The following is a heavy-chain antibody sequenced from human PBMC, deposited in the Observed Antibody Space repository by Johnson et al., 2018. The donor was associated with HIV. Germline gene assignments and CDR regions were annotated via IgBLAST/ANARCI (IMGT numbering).Heavy chain of an antibody. Sequence: QVQLVESGGGVVQPGRSLRLSCAASGFTFSSYAMHWVRQAPGKGLEWVAVISYDGSNKYYADSVKGRFTISIDNSKNTLYLQMNSLRAEDTAVYYCAKDVIAARFDAFDIWGQGTMVTVSS. CDR2: ISYDGSNK. CDR3: AKDVIAARFDAFDI. D-gene: IGHD6-6*01. V-gene: IGHV3-30*04. CDR1: GFTFSSYA. J-gene: IGHJ3*02.